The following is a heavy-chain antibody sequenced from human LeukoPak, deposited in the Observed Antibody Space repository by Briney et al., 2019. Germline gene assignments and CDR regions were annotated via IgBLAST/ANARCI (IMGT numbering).Heavy chain of an antibody. D-gene: IGHD3-3*01. CDR3: ARTAPYYDFWSGNGSFDY. Sequence: SQTLSLTCTVSGGSISSGDYYWSWIRQPPGKGLEWIGYIYYSGSTYYNPSLKSRVTISVDTSKNQFSLKLSSVTAADTAVYYCARTAPYYDFWSGNGSFDYWGQGTLVTVSS. J-gene: IGHJ4*02. V-gene: IGHV4-30-4*01. CDR1: GGSISSGDYY. CDR2: IYYSGST.